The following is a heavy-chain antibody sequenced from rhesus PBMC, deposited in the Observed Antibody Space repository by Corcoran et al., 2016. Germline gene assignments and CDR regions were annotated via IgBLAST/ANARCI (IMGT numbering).Heavy chain of an antibody. CDR3: AKAGHHWVQFFAYLDC. Sequence: VRQMPGKGLEWMGAIDPSDSDTRYSPSFQGQVTISADKSISTAYLQWSSLKSSDSATCYCAKAGHHWVQFFAYLDCCGQGVLVTVSS. V-gene: IGHV5-2*01. D-gene: IGHD5-24*01. CDR2: IDPSDSDT. J-gene: IGHJ4*01.